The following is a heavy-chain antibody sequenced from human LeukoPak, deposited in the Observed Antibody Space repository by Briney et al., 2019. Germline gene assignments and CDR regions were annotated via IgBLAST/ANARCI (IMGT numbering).Heavy chain of an antibody. J-gene: IGHJ4*02. CDR3: ARGVGATPFDY. D-gene: IGHD1-26*01. V-gene: IGHV3-64*01. CDR1: GFTFSSYA. Sequence: GGSPRLSCAASGFTFSSYAMHWVRQAPGKGLEYVSAISSNGGSTYYANSVKGRFTISRDNSKNTLYLQMGSLRAEDMAVYYCARGVGATPFDYWGQGTLVTVSS. CDR2: ISSNGGST.